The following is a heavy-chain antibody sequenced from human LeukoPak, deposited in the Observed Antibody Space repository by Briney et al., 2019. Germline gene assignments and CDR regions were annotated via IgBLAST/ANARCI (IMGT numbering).Heavy chain of an antibody. Sequence: PGGSLRLSCAASGFDFKIYTLNWIRQAPGKGLEGVAYIDRNSDYIYYADSVQGRFTISRDNAKNSLYLQMNSLRVDDMGLYYCALPKAATATFEEYLDTWGQGTLVTVSS. CDR1: GFDFKIYT. CDR2: IDRNSDYI. J-gene: IGHJ1*01. D-gene: IGHD2-21*02. CDR3: ALPKAATATFEEYLDT. V-gene: IGHV3-21*05.